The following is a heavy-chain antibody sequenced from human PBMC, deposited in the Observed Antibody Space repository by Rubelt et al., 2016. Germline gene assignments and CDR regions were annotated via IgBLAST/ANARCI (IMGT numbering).Heavy chain of an antibody. Sequence: GQLLESGGGLVQPGGSLRLSCAASGFTFSSYAMSWVRQAPGKGLEWVSVISGSAGRTNNADSVKGRFIISRDKSKNTLFLQMNSLRVEDTAVYYCARGGAYYYDSTYYYYGMGVWGQGTTVTVSS. J-gene: IGHJ6*02. D-gene: IGHD3-22*01. V-gene: IGHV3-23*01. CDR2: ISGSAGRT. CDR1: GFTFSSYA. CDR3: ARGGAYYYDSTYYYYGMGV.